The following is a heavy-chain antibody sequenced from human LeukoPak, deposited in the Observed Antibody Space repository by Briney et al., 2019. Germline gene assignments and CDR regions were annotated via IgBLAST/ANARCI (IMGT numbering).Heavy chain of an antibody. CDR3: AKGPSFYYFDY. J-gene: IGHJ4*02. D-gene: IGHD2-2*01. Sequence: GGSLRLSCAASGFTFDDYAMHWVRQAPGKGLEWVSGISWNSGSIGYADPVKGRFTISRDNAKNSLYLQMNSLRAEDTALYYCAKGPSFYYFDYWGQGTLVTVSS. V-gene: IGHV3-9*01. CDR1: GFTFDDYA. CDR2: ISWNSGSI.